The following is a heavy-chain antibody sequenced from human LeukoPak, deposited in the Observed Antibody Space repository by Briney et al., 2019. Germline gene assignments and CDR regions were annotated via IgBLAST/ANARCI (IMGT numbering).Heavy chain of an antibody. Sequence: GGTLRLSCVASGFTFSSHGMSWVRQAPGKGLEWVSAISGSGGSTYYADSVKGRFTISRDNAKNSLYLQMNSLRPEDTAIYYCARGGSCSGDNCYATLYDYWGQGTVVTVSS. J-gene: IGHJ4*02. CDR3: ARGGSCSGDNCYATLYDY. V-gene: IGHV3-23*01. CDR1: GFTFSSHG. CDR2: ISGSGGST. D-gene: IGHD2-15*01.